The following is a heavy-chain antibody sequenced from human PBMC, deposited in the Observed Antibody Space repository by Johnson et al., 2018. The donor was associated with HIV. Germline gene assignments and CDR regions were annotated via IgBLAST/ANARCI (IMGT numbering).Heavy chain of an antibody. CDR1: GFTVSSNY. J-gene: IGHJ3*01. V-gene: IGHV3-66*01. CDR2: IYSGGST. D-gene: IGHD6-19*01. CDR3: ARDLRNSGWSNGFDV. Sequence: EVQLVESGGGVVQPGRSLILSCAASGFTVSSNYMSWVRQAPGKGLEWVSVIYSGGSTYYADSVKGRFTISRDNSKNTLYLQMNSLRAEDTALYYCARDLRNSGWSNGFDVWGQGTMVTVSS.